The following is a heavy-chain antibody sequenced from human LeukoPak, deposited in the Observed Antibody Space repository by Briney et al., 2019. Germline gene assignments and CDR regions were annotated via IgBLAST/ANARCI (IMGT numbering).Heavy chain of an antibody. CDR3: ARESWRTKWELRNWFDP. CDR2: MNPNSGNT. Sequence: ASVKVSCKASGYTFTSYDINWVRQATGQGLEWMGWMNPNSGNTGYAQKFQGRVTMTRNTSISTAYMELSSLRSEDTAVYYCARESWRTKWELRNWFDPWGQGTMVTVSS. J-gene: IGHJ5*02. D-gene: IGHD1-26*01. CDR1: GYTFTSYD. V-gene: IGHV1-8*01.